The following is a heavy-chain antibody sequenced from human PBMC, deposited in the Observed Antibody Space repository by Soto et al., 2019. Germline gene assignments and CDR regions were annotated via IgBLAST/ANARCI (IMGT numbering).Heavy chain of an antibody. D-gene: IGHD6-13*01. CDR2: ISGSGGST. CDR1: GFTFSSYA. V-gene: IGHV3-23*01. Sequence: GGSLRLSCAASGFTFSSYAMSWVRQAPGKGLEWVSAISGSGGSTYYADSVKGRFTISRDNSKNTRYLQMNSLRAEDTAVYYCAKYGFSMGYSSSWYADWFDPWGQGTLVTVSS. J-gene: IGHJ5*02. CDR3: AKYGFSMGYSSSWYADWFDP.